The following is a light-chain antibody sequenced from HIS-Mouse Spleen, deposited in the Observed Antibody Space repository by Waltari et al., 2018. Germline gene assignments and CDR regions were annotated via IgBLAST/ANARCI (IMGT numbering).Light chain of an antibody. CDR1: QSLLHSNGYNY. Sequence: DIVMTQSPLSLPVTPGEPASISCRSSQSLLHSNGYNYLDWYLQKPGQSPTLLIYLGSNRASGVPDRFSGSGSGTDFTLKISRVEAEDVGVYYCMQALQTPTFGQGTKVEIK. CDR3: MQALQTPT. CDR2: LGS. V-gene: IGKV2-28*01. J-gene: IGKJ1*01.